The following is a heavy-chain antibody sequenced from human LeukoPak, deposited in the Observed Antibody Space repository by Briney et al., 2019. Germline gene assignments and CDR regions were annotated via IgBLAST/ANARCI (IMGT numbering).Heavy chain of an antibody. V-gene: IGHV1-2*02. J-gene: IGHJ4*02. CDR2: INPNSGGT. D-gene: IGHD1-20*01. Sequence: GASVKVSCKASGYTFTGYYMHWVRQAPGQGLEWMGWINPNSGGTNYAQKFQGRVTMTRDTSISTAYMELSRLRSDDTAVYYCARDVGVPNTYNWNYYDYWGQGTLVTVSS. CDR1: GYTFTGYY. CDR3: ARDVGVPNTYNWNYYDY.